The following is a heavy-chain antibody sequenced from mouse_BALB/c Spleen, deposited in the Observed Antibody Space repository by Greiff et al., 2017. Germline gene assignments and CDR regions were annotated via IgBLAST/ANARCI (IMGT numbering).Heavy chain of an antibody. D-gene: IGHD2-14*01. V-gene: IGHV1-87*01. Sequence: VKLQESGAELARPGASVKLSCKASGYTFTSYWMQWVKQRPGQGLEWIGAIYPGDGDTRYTQKFKGKATLTADKSSSTAYMQLSSLASEDSAVYYCAREVRGYFEVWGAGTTVTVSS. J-gene: IGHJ1*01. CDR3: AREVRGYFEV. CDR1: GYTFTSYW. CDR2: IYPGDGDT.